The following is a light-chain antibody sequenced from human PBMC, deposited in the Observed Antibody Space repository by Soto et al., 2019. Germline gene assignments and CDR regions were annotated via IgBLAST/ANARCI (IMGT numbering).Light chain of an antibody. CDR1: SSDVGGYNF. CDR3: CSYAGSYTFV. CDR2: EVT. V-gene: IGLV2-8*01. J-gene: IGLJ1*01. Sequence: QSVLTQPPSASGSPGRSVTISCTGASSDVGGYNFVSWYQQHPGKAPKLLIYEVTKRPSGVPDRFSGSRSGNTASLTVSGLQAEDEADYYCCSYAGSYTFVFGIGTKVTV.